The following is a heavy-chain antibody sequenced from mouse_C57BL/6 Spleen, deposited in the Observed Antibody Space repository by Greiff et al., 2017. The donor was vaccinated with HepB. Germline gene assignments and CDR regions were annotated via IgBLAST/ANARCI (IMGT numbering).Heavy chain of an antibody. J-gene: IGHJ1*03. Sequence: EVHLVESGGGLVKPGGSLKLSCAASGFTFSDYGMHWVRQAPEKGLEWVAYISSGSSTIYYADTVKGRFTISRDNAKNTLFLQMTSLRSEDTAMYYCARGGRYPRYFDVWGTGTTVTVSS. V-gene: IGHV5-17*01. CDR2: ISSGSSTI. CDR1: GFTFSDYG. CDR3: ARGGRYPRYFDV. D-gene: IGHD1-1*01.